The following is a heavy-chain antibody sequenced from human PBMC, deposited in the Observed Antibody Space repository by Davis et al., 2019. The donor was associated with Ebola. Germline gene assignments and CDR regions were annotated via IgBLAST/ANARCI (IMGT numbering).Heavy chain of an antibody. D-gene: IGHD3-10*01. CDR1: GYTFASYW. CDR2: IYPGDSDT. V-gene: IGHV5-51*01. CDR3: ARLYGSGSYLSPYGMDV. J-gene: IGHJ6*02. Sequence: PGGSLRLSCQGSGYTFASYWVAWVRQTPGRGLEWMGIIYPGDSDTRYSPSFQGQVTISADKSISTAYLQWSSLKASDTAMYYCARLYGSGSYLSPYGMDVWGQGTTVTVSS.